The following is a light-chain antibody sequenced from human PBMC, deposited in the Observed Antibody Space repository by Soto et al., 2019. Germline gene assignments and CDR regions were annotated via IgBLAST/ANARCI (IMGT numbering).Light chain of an antibody. CDR2: GAS. CDR3: QQYGSSGT. V-gene: IGKV3-20*01. J-gene: IGKJ1*01. Sequence: EIVMTMSPATLSVSPVEIATLSCTASQSLTNSFIAWYQQRPGQAPRLLIYGASNRATGIPDRFSGSGSGTDFTLTISRLEPEDFAVYYCQQYGSSGTCGQGTKVDIK. CDR1: QSLTNSF.